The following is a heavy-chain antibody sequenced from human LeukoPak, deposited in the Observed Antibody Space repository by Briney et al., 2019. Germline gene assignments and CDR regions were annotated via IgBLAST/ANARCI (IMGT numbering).Heavy chain of an antibody. V-gene: IGHV1-8*01. J-gene: IGHJ6*03. D-gene: IGHD3-3*01. CDR3: ARGLEWLALPFYYYYYMDV. CDR2: MNPNSGNT. CDR1: GYTFTSYD. Sequence: ASVKVSCKASGYTFTSYDINWVRQATGQGLEWMGWMNPNSGNTGYAQKFQGRVTMTRNTSISTAYMELSSLRPEDTAVYYCARGLEWLALPFYYYYYMDVWGKGTTVTVSS.